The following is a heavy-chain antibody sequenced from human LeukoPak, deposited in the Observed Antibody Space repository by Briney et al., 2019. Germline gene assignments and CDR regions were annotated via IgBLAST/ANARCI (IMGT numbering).Heavy chain of an antibody. Sequence: GGSLRLSCVASGYTFRSYWMSWVRQAPGKGLEWVANINKDGSERNYVDSVKGRFTISRDNTKNSLYLQMNSLRAEDTAVYYCARDLGSSHDYWGQGTLVTVSS. CDR1: GYTFRSYW. V-gene: IGHV3-7*01. D-gene: IGHD6-13*01. CDR2: INKDGSER. J-gene: IGHJ4*02. CDR3: ARDLGSSHDY.